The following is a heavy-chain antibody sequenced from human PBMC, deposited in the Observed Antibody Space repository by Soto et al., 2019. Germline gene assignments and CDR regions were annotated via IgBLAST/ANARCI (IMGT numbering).Heavy chain of an antibody. CDR2: ISAYNGNT. J-gene: IGHJ3*02. CDR3: ARAMCTVNTKDAFDI. CDR1: GYTFTSYG. V-gene: IGHV1-18*01. D-gene: IGHD2-8*02. Sequence: ASVKVSCKASGYTFTSYGISWVRQAPGQGLEWMGWISAYNGNTNYAQKLQGRVTMTTDTSTSTAYMELRSLRSDDTYVYYCARAMCTVNTKDAFDIWGQGTMVTVSS.